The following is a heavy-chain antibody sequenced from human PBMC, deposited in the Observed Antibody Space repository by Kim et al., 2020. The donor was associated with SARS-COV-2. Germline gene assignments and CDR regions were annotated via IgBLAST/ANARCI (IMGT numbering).Heavy chain of an antibody. J-gene: IGHJ6*03. CDR3: ARGMNYYTPIYYYYMDV. D-gene: IGHD1-26*01. Sequence: KSRVTISVDTSKNQFSLKLSSVTAADTAVYYCARGMNYYTPIYYYYMDVWGKGTTVTVSS. V-gene: IGHV4-30-2*04.